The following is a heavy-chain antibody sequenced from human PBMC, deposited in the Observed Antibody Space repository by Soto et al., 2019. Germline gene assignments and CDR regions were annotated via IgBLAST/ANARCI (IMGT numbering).Heavy chain of an antibody. CDR1: GFTFEDFA. J-gene: IGHJ6*02. Sequence: GGSLRLSCEASGFTFEDFAMHWVRLAPGKGLEWVSSIGWDASKIAYSDSVRGRFSISRDNAKNSLFLDMKNLRREDTALYYCVKVSSFGSAPANFYAMGVWGQGTPVTVS. D-gene: IGHD2-15*01. V-gene: IGHV3-9*01. CDR3: VKVSSFGSAPANFYAMGV. CDR2: IGWDASKI.